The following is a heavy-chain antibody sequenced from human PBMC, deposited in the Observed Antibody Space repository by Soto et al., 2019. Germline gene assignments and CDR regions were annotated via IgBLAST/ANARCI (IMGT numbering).Heavy chain of an antibody. CDR3: ARDYYDSSGYANGSIDY. Sequence: SVKVSCKASGGTFSSYTISWVRQAPGQGLEWMGRIIPILGIANYAQKFQGRATITADKSTSTAYMELSSLRSEDTAVYYCARDYYDSSGYANGSIDYWGQGTLVTVSS. J-gene: IGHJ4*02. CDR1: GGTFSSYT. V-gene: IGHV1-69*04. D-gene: IGHD3-22*01. CDR2: IIPILGIA.